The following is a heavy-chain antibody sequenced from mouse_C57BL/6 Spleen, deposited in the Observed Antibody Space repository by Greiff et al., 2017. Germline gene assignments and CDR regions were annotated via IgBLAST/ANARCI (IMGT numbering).Heavy chain of an antibody. Sequence: QVQLQQPGAELVKPGASVKVSCKASGYTFTSYWMHWVKQRPGQGLEWIGRIHPSDSDTNYNQKFKGKATLTVDKSSSTAYMQLSRLTSEDSAVYYCAFSTMVTTGFAYWGQGTLVTVSA. D-gene: IGHD2-2*01. J-gene: IGHJ3*01. CDR1: GYTFTSYW. V-gene: IGHV1-74*01. CDR2: IHPSDSDT. CDR3: AFSTMVTTGFAY.